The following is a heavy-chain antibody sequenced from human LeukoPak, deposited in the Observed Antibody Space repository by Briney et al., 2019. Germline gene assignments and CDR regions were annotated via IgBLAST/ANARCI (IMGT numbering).Heavy chain of an antibody. Sequence: GGFLRLSCAASGFTFSSYSMNWVRQAPGKGLEWVSSISSSSSYIYYADSVKGRFTISRDNAKNSLYLQMNSLRAEDTAVYYCARPTTVTALKYFEYFQHWGQGTLVTVSS. J-gene: IGHJ1*01. CDR3: ARPTTVTALKYFEYFQH. CDR2: ISSSSSYI. CDR1: GFTFSSYS. V-gene: IGHV3-21*01. D-gene: IGHD4-17*01.